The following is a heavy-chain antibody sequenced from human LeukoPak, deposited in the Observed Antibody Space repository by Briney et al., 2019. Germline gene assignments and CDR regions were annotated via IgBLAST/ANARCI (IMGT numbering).Heavy chain of an antibody. CDR3: ARLTSSWYQDRYFDL. J-gene: IGHJ2*01. CDR1: DGSISSYD. CDR2: IYTSGSP. Sequence: PSETLSLTCTVSDGSISSYDWSWIRQPAGKGLEWIGRIYTSGSPTYNPSLKSRVTMSLGTSKKQFSLKLTSVTAADTAVYYCARLTSSWYQDRYFDLWGRGTLVTVSS. D-gene: IGHD6-13*01. V-gene: IGHV4-4*07.